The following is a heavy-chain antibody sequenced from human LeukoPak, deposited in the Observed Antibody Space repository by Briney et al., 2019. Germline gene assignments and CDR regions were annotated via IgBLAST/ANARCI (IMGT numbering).Heavy chain of an antibody. CDR3: AKEEDIVVVPAARFDP. CDR1: GFTFSSYA. J-gene: IGHJ5*02. D-gene: IGHD2-2*01. V-gene: IGHV3-23*01. Sequence: GGSLRLSCAASGFTFSSYAMCWVRQAPGKGLEWVSAISGSGGSTYYADSVKGRFTISRDNSKNTLYLQMNSLRAEDTAVYYCAKEEDIVVVPAARFDPWGQGTLVTVSS. CDR2: ISGSGGST.